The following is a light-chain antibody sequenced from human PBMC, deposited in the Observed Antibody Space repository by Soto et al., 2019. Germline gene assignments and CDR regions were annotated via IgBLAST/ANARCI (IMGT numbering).Light chain of an antibody. V-gene: IGKV1-5*01. CDR3: PQYNSYPYS. CDR1: QNIDSW. J-gene: IGKJ3*01. CDR2: DAS. Sequence: DIQVTQSPSTLSASVGDRVTISCRASQNIDSWLAWYQQKPGKAPKLLIYDASSLESGVPSRFSGSGSGTEFTLTISSLQPDDFATYYCPQYNSYPYSFGPGTKVDIK.